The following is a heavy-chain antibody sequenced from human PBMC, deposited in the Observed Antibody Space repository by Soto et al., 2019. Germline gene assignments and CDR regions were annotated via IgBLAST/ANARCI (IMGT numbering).Heavy chain of an antibody. J-gene: IGHJ4*02. V-gene: IGHV3-23*01. Sequence: DVQLLESGGDLVQPRGSLRLSCAASGFIFSNYAMSWVRQAPGKGLEWVSLIRGSGGPTNYADSVKGRFTVSRDNSKNILLLQMNSLRAEDTAVYYCVKDFRVGYDWTHDWGQGTLVTVSS. CDR3: VKDFRVGYDWTHD. CDR2: IRGSGGPT. D-gene: IGHD5-12*01. CDR1: GFIFSNYA.